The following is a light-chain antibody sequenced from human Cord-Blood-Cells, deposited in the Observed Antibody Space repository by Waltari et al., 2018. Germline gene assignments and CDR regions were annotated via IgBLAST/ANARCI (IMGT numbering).Light chain of an antibody. CDR2: DAS. CDR3: QQLRGA. CDR1: QGVSSY. V-gene: IGKV3-11*01. J-gene: IGKJ1*01. Sequence: EIVLTQSPATLSLSPGERATLPCRASQGVSSYLAWYQQKPGQAPRLLIYDASNRATGIPARFSGSGSGTDFTLTISSLEPEDVAVYYCQQLRGAFGQGTKVEIK.